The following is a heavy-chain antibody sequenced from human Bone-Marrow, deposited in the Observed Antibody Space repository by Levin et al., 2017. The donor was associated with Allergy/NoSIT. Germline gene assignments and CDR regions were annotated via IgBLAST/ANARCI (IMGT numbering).Heavy chain of an antibody. V-gene: IGHV3-66*01. J-gene: IGHJ4*02. CDR3: ARNVAVTANGY. CDR1: GVTVSNNY. Sequence: ASVKVSCAASGVTVSNNYMSWVRQAPGKGLEWISLIYSGGSTDYADSVKGRFIISRDSSKNTLYLQMNSLRAEDTAMYYCARNVAVTANGYWGQGTLVTVSS. D-gene: IGHD2-21*02. CDR2: IYSGGST.